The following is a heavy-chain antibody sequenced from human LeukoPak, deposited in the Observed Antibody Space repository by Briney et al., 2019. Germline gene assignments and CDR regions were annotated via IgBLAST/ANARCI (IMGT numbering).Heavy chain of an antibody. V-gene: IGHV1-18*01. CDR3: ARVRCSSTSCYSRDAFDI. CDR1: GYTFTSYG. D-gene: IGHD2-2*02. J-gene: IGHJ3*02. CDR2: ISAYNGNT. Sequence: GASVKVSCKASGYTFTSYGISWVRQAPGQGLEWMGWISAYNGNTNYAQKLQGRVTMTTDTSTSTAYMELRSLRSDDTAVYYCARVRCSSTSCYSRDAFDIWGQGTMVTVSS.